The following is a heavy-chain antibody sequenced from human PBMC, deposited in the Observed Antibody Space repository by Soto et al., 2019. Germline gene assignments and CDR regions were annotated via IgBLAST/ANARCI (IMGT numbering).Heavy chain of an antibody. J-gene: IGHJ5*02. Sequence: GASLKISCKGSGYSFTGYWLTWVRQIPGKGLAWMGAIDPSDSYTDYSPSFQGHVTIPADKSFSTAYRQWSSLKASDTAVYYCARHHPPRISLAVNRDNCYAPWRKGTPVTV. CDR1: GYSFTGYW. D-gene: IGHD2-15*01. CDR2: IDPSDSYT. CDR3: ARHHPPRISLAVNRDNCYAP. V-gene: IGHV5-10-1*01.